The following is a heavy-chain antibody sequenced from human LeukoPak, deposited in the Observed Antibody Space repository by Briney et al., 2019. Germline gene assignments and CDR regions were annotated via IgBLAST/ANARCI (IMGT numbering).Heavy chain of an antibody. CDR2: IEQDGSEK. CDR3: ARPSSSWYGALDS. CDR1: GFTFSNYW. V-gene: IGHV3-7*01. J-gene: IGHJ4*02. Sequence: GGSLRLSCAVSGFTFSNYWMNWVRQAPGKGLEWVANIEQDGSEKYYVDSVKGRFTISRDNAKNSLFLQMNSLRAEDTAVYYCARPSSSWYGALDSWGQGTLVTVSS. D-gene: IGHD6-13*01.